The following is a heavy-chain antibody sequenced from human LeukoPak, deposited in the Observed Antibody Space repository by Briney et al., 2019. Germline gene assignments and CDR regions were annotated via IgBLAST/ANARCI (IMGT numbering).Heavy chain of an antibody. J-gene: IGHJ4*02. V-gene: IGHV4-34*01. CDR2: INHSGST. D-gene: IGHD1-14*01. Sequence: SETLSLTCAVYGGSFSGYYWSWIRQPPGKGLEWIGEINHSGSTNYNPSLKSRVTISVDTSKNQFSLKLSSVTAADTAVYYCARTKEPVDFDYWGQGTLVTVSS. CDR3: ARTKEPVDFDY. CDR1: GGSFSGYY.